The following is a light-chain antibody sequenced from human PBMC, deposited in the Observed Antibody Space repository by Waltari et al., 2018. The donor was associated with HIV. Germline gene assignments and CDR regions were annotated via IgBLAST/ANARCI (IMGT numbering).Light chain of an antibody. CDR2: RKD. V-gene: IGLV1-47*01. Sequence: QSVLTQPPSASGTLGQRVTISCPGSNSNVGSMYVYWYQQVPGPAPKQLILRKDQRRSGFPDRSSSSKSGASASLSISGLRSEDEADYYCVAWDDSLSGFAFGTGTKVTVL. J-gene: IGLJ1*01. CDR1: NSNVGSMY. CDR3: VAWDDSLSGFA.